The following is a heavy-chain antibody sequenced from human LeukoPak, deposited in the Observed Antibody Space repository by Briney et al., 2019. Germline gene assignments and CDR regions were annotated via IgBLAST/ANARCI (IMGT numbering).Heavy chain of an antibody. D-gene: IGHD6-19*01. J-gene: IGHJ4*02. V-gene: IGHV3-15*01. CDR2: IKSKTDGGTT. Sequence: GGSLRLSCAASGVTFSNAWMSCVRQAPGKGLEWVGRIKSKTDGGTTDYAAPVKGRFTISRDDSKNTLYLQMNSLQTEDTAVYYCTTKKRNSGWAFDYWGQGTLVTVSS. CDR3: TTKKRNSGWAFDY. CDR1: GVTFSNAW.